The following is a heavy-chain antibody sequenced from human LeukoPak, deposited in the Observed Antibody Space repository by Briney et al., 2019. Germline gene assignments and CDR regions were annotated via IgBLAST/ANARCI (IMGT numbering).Heavy chain of an antibody. CDR3: ATGYSDSDARRDY. D-gene: IGHD5-12*01. Sequence: GGSLRLSCAASGFTFTNNFMSWVRQVPGKGLEWVANIKQDGSETTYADSVRGRFTIFRDNAKDSVYLQMNSLRAEDTATYYCATGYSDSDARRDYWGQGTLVTVSS. J-gene: IGHJ4*02. V-gene: IGHV3-7*03. CDR1: GFTFTNNF. CDR2: IKQDGSET.